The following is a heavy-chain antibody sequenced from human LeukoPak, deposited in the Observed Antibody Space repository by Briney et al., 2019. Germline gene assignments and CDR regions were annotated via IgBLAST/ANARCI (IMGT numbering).Heavy chain of an antibody. CDR2: INHSGST. Sequence: SETLSLTCAVSGGSFSGYYWSWIRQPPAKGLEWIGEINHSGSTNYNPSLKSRVAISVDTTKNQFSLKLSSVTAADTAVYYCARVLLIGDYFDYWGQGTLVTVSS. CDR1: GGSFSGYY. D-gene: IGHD3-22*01. J-gene: IGHJ4*02. V-gene: IGHV4-34*01. CDR3: ARVLLIGDYFDY.